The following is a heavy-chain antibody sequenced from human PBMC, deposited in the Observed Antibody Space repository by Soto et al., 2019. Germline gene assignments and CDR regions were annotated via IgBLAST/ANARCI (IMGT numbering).Heavy chain of an antibody. CDR3: ARDLQLPTVTTGGWFDP. D-gene: IGHD4-17*01. CDR1: GGSISSGGYY. Sequence: QVQLQESGPGLVKPSQTLSLTCTVSGGSISSGGYYWSWIRQHPGKGLEWIGYIYYSGSTYYNPSLRSRVTISVDTSKNQFSLKLSSVTAADTAVYYCARDLQLPTVTTGGWFDPWGQGTLVTVSS. V-gene: IGHV4-31*03. J-gene: IGHJ5*02. CDR2: IYYSGST.